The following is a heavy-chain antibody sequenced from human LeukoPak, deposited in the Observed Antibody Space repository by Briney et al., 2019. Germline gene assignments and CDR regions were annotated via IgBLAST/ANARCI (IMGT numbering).Heavy chain of an antibody. V-gene: IGHV5-51*01. CDR2: VYPDDSDV. D-gene: IGHD3-22*01. CDR1: GYRFSTYW. Sequence: GESLKISCKGSGYRFSTYWIDWKRQMPGKGLEYMGAVYPDDSDVTYTPSFQAQLTISVDRSIHTPYLHAPTLNLSDTPVYHFSRRLATYGYFWGQGALGTVS. J-gene: IGHJ1*01. CDR3: SRRLATYGYF.